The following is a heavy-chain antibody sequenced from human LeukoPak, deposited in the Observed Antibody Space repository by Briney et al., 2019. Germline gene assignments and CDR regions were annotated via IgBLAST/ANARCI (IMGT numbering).Heavy chain of an antibody. Sequence: GGSLRLSCAASGFTFSSYWMSWVRQAPGKGLEWVANIKQDGSEKYYVDSVKGRFTISRDNAKNSLYLQMNSLRAEDTAVYYCASDPRINDFGYWGRGTLVTVSS. J-gene: IGHJ4*02. CDR2: IKQDGSEK. CDR3: ASDPRINDFGY. V-gene: IGHV3-7*01. D-gene: IGHD3/OR15-3a*01. CDR1: GFTFSSYW.